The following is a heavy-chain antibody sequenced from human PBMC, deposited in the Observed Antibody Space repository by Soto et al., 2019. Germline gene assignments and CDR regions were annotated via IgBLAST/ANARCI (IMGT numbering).Heavy chain of an antibody. CDR3: ARAVVVITDVDWYFDL. D-gene: IGHD3-22*01. CDR2: IHYSGST. Sequence: QVQLQESGPGLVKPSQTLSLTCTVSGGSINSGDYYWSWIRQHPGKGLEWIGYIHYSGSTYYNPSLKSPVTILVDASKNHFSLKLSSVTVADTAVYYCARAVVVITDVDWYFDLWGRCALVTVSS. CDR1: GGSINSGDYY. V-gene: IGHV4-31*01. J-gene: IGHJ2*01.